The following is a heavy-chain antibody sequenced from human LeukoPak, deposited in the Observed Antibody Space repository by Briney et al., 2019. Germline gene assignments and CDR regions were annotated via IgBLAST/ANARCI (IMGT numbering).Heavy chain of an antibody. CDR3: ARESISGHRDFDY. Sequence: GGSLRLSCAASGFTFSGYSMNWVRQAPGKGLEGLSYISSGSRTIYYADSVKGRFTVSRDNAKNSLYLQMNSLRAEDTAAYYCARESISGHRDFDYWGQGALVTVSS. J-gene: IGHJ4*02. CDR1: GFTFSGYS. CDR2: ISSGSRTI. V-gene: IGHV3-48*01. D-gene: IGHD1-26*01.